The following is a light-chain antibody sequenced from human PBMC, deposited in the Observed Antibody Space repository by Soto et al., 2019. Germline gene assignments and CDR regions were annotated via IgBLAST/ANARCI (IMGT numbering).Light chain of an antibody. V-gene: IGKV3D-15*01. Sequence: EIVMTQSPATLSVSPGERAPLSCMASQSVSSNVAWYQQKPGQAPRLLISGTYIRATGIPARFSGSGSGTEFTLTISSLKSEDFAVYYCQQYNNWPPLTFGGGTKVEIK. CDR3: QQYNNWPPLT. CDR1: QSVSSN. J-gene: IGKJ4*01. CDR2: GTY.